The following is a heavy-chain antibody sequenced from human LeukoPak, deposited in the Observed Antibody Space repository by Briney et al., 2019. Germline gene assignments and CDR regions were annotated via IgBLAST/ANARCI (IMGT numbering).Heavy chain of an antibody. D-gene: IGHD6-6*01. Sequence: PGGSLRLSCAASAITFSTYAMSWVRQAPGKGLEWVSAISASGGSTSYADSVKGRFTISRDNSKNTLYLQMNSLRVEDTAVYFCARDKGIAVRPIFDYWGQGTLVTVSS. V-gene: IGHV3-23*01. CDR1: AITFSTYA. CDR3: ARDKGIAVRPIFDY. CDR2: ISASGGST. J-gene: IGHJ4*02.